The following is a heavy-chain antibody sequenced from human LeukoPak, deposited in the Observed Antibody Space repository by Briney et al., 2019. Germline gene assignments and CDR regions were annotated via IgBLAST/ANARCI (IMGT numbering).Heavy chain of an antibody. V-gene: IGHV7-4-1*02. J-gene: IGHJ3*02. CDR3: ARDSLWFGDLLGAFDI. D-gene: IGHD3-10*01. Sequence: ASVKVSCKASGYTFTTYPINWVRQAPGQGLEWMGWINANTGNPTYAQGLTGRFVFSLDTSVSTAFLQISSLKAEDTAVYYCARDSLWFGDLLGAFDIWGQGTMVTVSS. CDR1: GYTFTTYP. CDR2: INANTGNP.